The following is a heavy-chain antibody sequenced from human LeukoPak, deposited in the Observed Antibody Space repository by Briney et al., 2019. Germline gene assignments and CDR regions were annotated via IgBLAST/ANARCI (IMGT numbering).Heavy chain of an antibody. CDR2: ISSSSSYI. V-gene: IGHV3-21*01. CDR3: ARVEVVTGLEEYFDL. D-gene: IGHD2-15*01. Sequence: PGGSLRLSCAASGFTFSSYSMNWVRQAPGKGLEWVSSISSSSSYIYYADSVKGRFTISRDNAKNSLYLQKNSLRAEDTAVYYCARVEVVTGLEEYFDLWGRGTLVTVSS. CDR1: GFTFSSYS. J-gene: IGHJ2*01.